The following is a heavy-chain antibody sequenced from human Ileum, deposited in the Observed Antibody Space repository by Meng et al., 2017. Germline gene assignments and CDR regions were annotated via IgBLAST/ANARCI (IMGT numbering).Heavy chain of an antibody. V-gene: IGHV6-1*01. CDR2: TYYRSKWYS. Sequence: VQLQQSGPGLVKPSQTLSRPCAVSGGSVSSNIAAWNWIRQSPLRGLEWLGRTYYRSKWYSEYAVSVKSRISITPDTSKNQFSLQMNSVTPEDTAVYYCASGSGSLDYWGPGTLVTVSS. J-gene: IGHJ4*02. CDR1: GGSVSSNIAA. CDR3: ASGSGSLDY. D-gene: IGHD3-3*01.